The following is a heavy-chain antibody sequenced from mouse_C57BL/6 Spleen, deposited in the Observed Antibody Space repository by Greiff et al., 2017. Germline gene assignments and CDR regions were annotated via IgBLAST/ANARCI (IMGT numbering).Heavy chain of an antibody. V-gene: IGHV5-4*01. CDR1: GFTFSSYA. D-gene: IGHD2-2*01. J-gene: IGHJ3*01. CDR2: ISDGGSYT. CDR3: AREGGYAWFAY. Sequence: EVQLMESGGGLVKPGGSLKLSCAASGFTFSSYAMSWVRQTPEKRLEWVATISDGGSYTYYPDNVKGRFTISRDNAKNNLYLQMSHLKSEDTAMYYCAREGGYAWFAYWGQGTLVTVSA.